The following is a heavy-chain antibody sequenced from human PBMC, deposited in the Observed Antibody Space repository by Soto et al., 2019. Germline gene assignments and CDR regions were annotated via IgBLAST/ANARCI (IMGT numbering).Heavy chain of an antibody. Sequence: ASVKVSCKASGYTFTSYGISWVRQAPGQGLEWMGWISAYNGNTNYAQKLQGRVTMTTDTSTSTAYMELRSLRSDDTAVYYCARDYSSGWYKGPNWFDPWGQGTLVTSPQ. J-gene: IGHJ5*02. CDR2: ISAYNGNT. V-gene: IGHV1-18*01. CDR1: GYTFTSYG. CDR3: ARDYSSGWYKGPNWFDP. D-gene: IGHD6-19*01.